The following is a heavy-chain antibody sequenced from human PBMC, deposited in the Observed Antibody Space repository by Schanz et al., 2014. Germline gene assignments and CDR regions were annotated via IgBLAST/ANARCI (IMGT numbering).Heavy chain of an antibody. CDR3: ARAAGPVDY. D-gene: IGHD6-13*01. Sequence: WSWIRQPPGKGLEWIGYIYYSGSTYYNPSLKSRVTISVDTSKNQFSLMLGSVTAADTAVYYCARAAGPVDYWGQGTLVTVSS. J-gene: IGHJ4*02. CDR2: IYYSGST. V-gene: IGHV4-30-4*07.